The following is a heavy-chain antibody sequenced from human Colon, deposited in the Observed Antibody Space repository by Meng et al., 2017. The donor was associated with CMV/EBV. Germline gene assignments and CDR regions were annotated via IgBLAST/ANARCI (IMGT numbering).Heavy chain of an antibody. CDR1: GFTFENFG. CDR3: AKDDTSGNGVYDAFDI. Sequence: GESLKISCAASGFTFENFGMSWVRQAPGKGPELVSGINWNGDNTAYADSVKGRFIISRDNANNSLYLQMNSLRAEDTAVYYCAKDDTSGNGVYDAFDIWGQGTMVTVSS. D-gene: IGHD2-8*01. CDR2: INWNGDNT. V-gene: IGHV3-20*04. J-gene: IGHJ3*02.